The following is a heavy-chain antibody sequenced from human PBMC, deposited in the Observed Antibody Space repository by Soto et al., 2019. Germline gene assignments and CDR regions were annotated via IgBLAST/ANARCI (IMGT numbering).Heavy chain of an antibody. J-gene: IGHJ6*02. CDR3: ARDIRGSSSWPYYYYYYGMDA. V-gene: IGHV3-7*03. D-gene: IGHD6-13*01. CDR2: IKQDGSEK. Sequence: PGGSLRLSCAASGFTFSSYWMSWVRQAPGKGLEWVANIKQDGSEKYYVDSVKGRFTISRDNAKNSLYLQMNSLRAEDTAVYYCARDIRGSSSWPYYYYYYGMDAWGQGTRVTAP. CDR1: GFTFSSYW.